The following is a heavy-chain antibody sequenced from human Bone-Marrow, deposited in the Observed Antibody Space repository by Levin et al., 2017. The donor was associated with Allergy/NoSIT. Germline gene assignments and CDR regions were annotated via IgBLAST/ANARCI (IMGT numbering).Heavy chain of an antibody. V-gene: IGHV3-21*01. CDR3: VSSRFCSSSNCERLFFDY. CDR1: GFNFGSYS. D-gene: IGHD2-2*01. Sequence: PGGSLRLSCVASGFNFGSYSMTWVRQAPGKGLEWVSSITRGSSYVFYAGSVKGRFTISRDDAKNSLYLQMTSLRAEDTAVYYCVSSRFCSSSNCERLFFDYWGQGTLLTVSP. CDR2: ITRGSSYV. J-gene: IGHJ4*02.